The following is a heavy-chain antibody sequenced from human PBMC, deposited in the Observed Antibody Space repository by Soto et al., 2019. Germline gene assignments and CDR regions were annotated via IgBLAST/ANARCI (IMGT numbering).Heavy chain of an antibody. V-gene: IGHV4-34*01. CDR2: INHSGST. J-gene: IGHJ3*02. CDR3: ARERYSGYDSCFAFDI. CDR1: GGSFSGYY. D-gene: IGHD5-12*01. Sequence: SETLSLTCAVYGGSFSGYYWSWIRQPPGKGLEWIGEINHSGSTNYNPSLKSRVTISVDTSKNQFSLKLNSVTPEDTAVYYCARERYSGYDSCFAFDIWGQGTMVTVSS.